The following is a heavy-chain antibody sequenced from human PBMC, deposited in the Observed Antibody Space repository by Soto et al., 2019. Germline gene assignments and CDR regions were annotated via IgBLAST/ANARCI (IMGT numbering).Heavy chain of an antibody. CDR1: GFTFRSYW. CDR2: INTDGSST. V-gene: IGHV3-74*01. CDR3: AKGPAMISSAFDI. J-gene: IGHJ3*02. Sequence: GGSLRLSCAVSGFTFRSYWMHWVRQAPGRGLAWVSRINTDGSSTSYADSVKGRFTISRDNAKNSLYLQMNSLRAEDTALYYCAKGPAMISSAFDIWGQGTMVTVSS. D-gene: IGHD3-16*01.